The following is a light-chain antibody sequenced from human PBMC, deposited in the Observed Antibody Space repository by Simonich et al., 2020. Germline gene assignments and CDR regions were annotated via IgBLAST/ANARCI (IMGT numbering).Light chain of an antibody. J-gene: IGKJ1*01. CDR2: GAS. CDR1: QSVSSN. Sequence: EIVMTQSPATLSVSPGERATLSCRASQSVSSNLAWYQQKTGQAPRLLIYGASTRATGIPARFSGSGSGTEFILTISSMQSEDFAVYYCQQYNNWWTFGQGTKVEIK. CDR3: QQYNNWWT. V-gene: IGKV3-15*01.